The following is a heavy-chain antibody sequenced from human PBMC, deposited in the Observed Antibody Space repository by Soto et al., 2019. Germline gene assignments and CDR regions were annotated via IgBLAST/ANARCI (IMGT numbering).Heavy chain of an antibody. D-gene: IGHD3-10*01. CDR3: VRDLDGSGNYYTDY. CDR1: GYPFSSTG. Sequence: ASVKVSCKASGYPFSSTGISWVRQAPGQGLEWMGWVRPYNRNTYYAQRLQGRVTMTTDTSTSTAYMELRSLTSDDTAVYFGVRDLDGSGNYYTDYWGQGTLVTVSS. J-gene: IGHJ4*02. V-gene: IGHV1-18*01. CDR2: VRPYNRNT.